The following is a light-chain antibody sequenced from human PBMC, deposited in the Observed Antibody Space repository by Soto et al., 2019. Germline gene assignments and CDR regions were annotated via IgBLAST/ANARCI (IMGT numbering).Light chain of an antibody. Sequence: QSALTQPASVSGSPGQSITISCTGTDSDVGGYNYVSWYQQHPGKAPKLMISEVTNRPSGVSNRFSGSKSGNTASLTISGLQAADEADYYCTSYSSSNTHFLFGGGTKVTVL. CDR1: DSDVGGYNY. CDR2: EVT. J-gene: IGLJ2*01. V-gene: IGLV2-14*01. CDR3: TSYSSSNTHFL.